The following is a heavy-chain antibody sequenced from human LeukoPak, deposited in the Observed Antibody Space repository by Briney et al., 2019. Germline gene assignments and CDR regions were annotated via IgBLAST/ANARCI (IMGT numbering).Heavy chain of an antibody. CDR3: ARDAGNSGYGCDL. CDR1: GFIFSQYS. Sequence: GGSLRLSCAASGFIFSQYSMNWVRQAPGKGLEWVSHIRSSSETFYADSVKGRFTISRDNARNSLYLQMNNLRGEDTAIYYCARDAGNSGYGCDLWGQGTLVTVPS. D-gene: IGHD5-12*01. V-gene: IGHV3-48*01. J-gene: IGHJ5*02. CDR2: IRSSSET.